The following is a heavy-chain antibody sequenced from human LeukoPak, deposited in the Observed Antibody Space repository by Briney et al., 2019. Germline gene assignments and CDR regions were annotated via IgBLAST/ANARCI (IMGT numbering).Heavy chain of an antibody. D-gene: IGHD6-13*01. J-gene: IGHJ4*02. Sequence: SETLSLTCTVSGYSISNAYYWGWIRQPPGKGLEWIGSLYHSGSTYYNPSLKSRVTTSVDTSKNRFSLKLTSVTAADTAVYYCAREGVAAGRFDYWGQGTLVTVSS. V-gene: IGHV4-38-2*02. CDR3: AREGVAAGRFDY. CDR2: LYHSGST. CDR1: GYSISNAYY.